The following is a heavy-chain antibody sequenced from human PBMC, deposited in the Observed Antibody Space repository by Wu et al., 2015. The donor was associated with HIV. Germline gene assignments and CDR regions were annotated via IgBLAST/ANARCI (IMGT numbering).Heavy chain of an antibody. Sequence: QVQLVQSGAEVKKPGASVKVSCKASGYTFNTYYIHWVRQAPGQGPEWMGVINPNSGGTNYAQKFHGRVTLTRDTSISTAYMEVNRLTSDDTAVYYCARGRDYGSGTYYNFDNWGQGTLVTVSS. V-gene: IGHV1-2*02. D-gene: IGHD3-10*01. CDR1: GYTFNTYY. CDR2: INPNSGGT. J-gene: IGHJ4*02. CDR3: ARGRDYGSGTYYNFDN.